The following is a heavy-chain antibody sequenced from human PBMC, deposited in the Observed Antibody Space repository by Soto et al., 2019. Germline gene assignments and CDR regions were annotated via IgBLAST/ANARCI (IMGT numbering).Heavy chain of an antibody. D-gene: IGHD3-9*01. CDR1: GVTFSSYA. CDR2: IIPIFGTA. Sequence: SVKVSGKASGVTFSSYAISWVRQAPGQGLEWMGGIIPIFGTANYAQKFQGRVTITADESTSTAYMELSSLRSEDTAVYYCARGSTYYDILTGYQNRFYYYYGMDVWGQGTTVTVSS. J-gene: IGHJ6*02. CDR3: ARGSTYYDILTGYQNRFYYYYGMDV. V-gene: IGHV1-69*13.